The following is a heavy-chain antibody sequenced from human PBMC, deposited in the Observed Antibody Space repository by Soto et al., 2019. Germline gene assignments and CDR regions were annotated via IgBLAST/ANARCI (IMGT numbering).Heavy chain of an antibody. CDR2: INPSGGST. CDR3: ARVLRYFDWSTSEPRHAFDI. J-gene: IGHJ3*02. D-gene: IGHD3-9*01. CDR1: GDTFSSYD. V-gene: IGHV1-46*01. Sequence: GASVKVSCTASGDTFSSYDINWVRQAPGQGLEWMGIINPSGGSTSYAQKFQGRVTITADESTSTAYMELSSLRSEDTAVYYCARVLRYFDWSTSEPRHAFDIWGQGTMVTVSS.